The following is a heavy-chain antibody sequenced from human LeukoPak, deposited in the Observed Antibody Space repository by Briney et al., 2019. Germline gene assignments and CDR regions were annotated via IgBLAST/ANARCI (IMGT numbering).Heavy chain of an antibody. CDR2: ISYDGSNK. D-gene: IGHD3-22*01. CDR3: AKAYYYDSSGYSPYYYGMDV. CDR1: GFTFSSYG. V-gene: IGHV3-30*18. J-gene: IGHJ6*02. Sequence: GRSLRLSCAASGFTFSSYGMHWVRQAPGKGLEWVAVISYDGSNKYYADSVKGRFTISRDNSKNTLYLQMNSLRAEDTAVYYCAKAYYYDSSGYSPYYYGMDVWGQGTTVTVSS.